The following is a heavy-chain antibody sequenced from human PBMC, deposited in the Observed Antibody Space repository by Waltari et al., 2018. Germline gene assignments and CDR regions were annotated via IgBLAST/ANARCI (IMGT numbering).Heavy chain of an antibody. Sequence: EVQLVESGGGLVQTGGSLRLSCAASGFGFSNYWMDWVRQVPGKGLVWGGRTNKEGSGTADADVVEGRLTISRDNAKSTLHLQMTSLTAEDTAVYYCVREKDLGGTCVFDFWGRGTLVTVSS. V-gene: IGHV3-74*01. D-gene: IGHD1-26*01. CDR3: VREKDLGGTCVFDF. J-gene: IGHJ4*02. CDR1: GFGFSNYW. CDR2: TNKEGSGT.